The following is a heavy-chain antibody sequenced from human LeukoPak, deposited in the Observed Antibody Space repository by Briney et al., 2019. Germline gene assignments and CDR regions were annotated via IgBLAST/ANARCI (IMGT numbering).Heavy chain of an antibody. Sequence: SETLSLTCTVSGGSISSYYWSWIRQPPGKGLEWIGYIYSTGSTNYYPSLKSRVTTSVDTSKNQFSLSLSSVTAADTAVYYCARWEVRLNAFEMWGQGTMVTVSS. CDR3: ARWEVRLNAFEM. CDR1: GGSISSYY. V-gene: IGHV4-59*08. D-gene: IGHD3-10*01. J-gene: IGHJ3*02. CDR2: IYSTGST.